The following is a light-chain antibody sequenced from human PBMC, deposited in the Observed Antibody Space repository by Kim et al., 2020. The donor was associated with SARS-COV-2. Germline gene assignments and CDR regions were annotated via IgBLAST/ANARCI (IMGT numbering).Light chain of an antibody. J-gene: IGLJ3*02. CDR2: SKD. CDR3: HSRDSSGNHLV. V-gene: IGLV3-19*01. Sequence: SSELTQDPAVSVALGQTVRITCQGDSLRSYYASWYQQKPGQAPILVIYSKDNRPSGIPDRFSGSSSGDTASLTITGARAEDEADYFCHSRDSSGNHLVFG. CDR1: SLRSYY.